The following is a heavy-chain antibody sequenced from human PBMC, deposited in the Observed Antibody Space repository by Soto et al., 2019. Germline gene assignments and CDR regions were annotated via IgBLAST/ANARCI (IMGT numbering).Heavy chain of an antibody. V-gene: IGHV3-23*01. CDR3: AKDERYCSGGSCYPYYFDY. CDR2: ISGSGGST. CDR1: GFTFSSYA. Sequence: EVQLLESGGGLVQPGGSLRLSCAASGFTFSSYAMSWVRQAPGKGLEWVSAISGSGGSTYYADSVKGRFTISRDNSKNTLYLQMNSLRAEDTAVYDCAKDERYCSGGSCYPYYFDYWGQGTLVTVSS. D-gene: IGHD2-15*01. J-gene: IGHJ4*02.